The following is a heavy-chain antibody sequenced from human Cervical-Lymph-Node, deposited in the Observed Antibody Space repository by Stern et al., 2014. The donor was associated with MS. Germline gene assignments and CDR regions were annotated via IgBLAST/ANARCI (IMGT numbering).Heavy chain of an antibody. V-gene: IGHV3-33*01. J-gene: IGHJ4*02. D-gene: IGHD6-13*01. CDR2: IWYDGSTP. CDR3: ASAYSSSHYYFDY. Sequence: QVQLGQSGGGVVQPGRSLRLSCAASGFSFSRYAMHWVRQAPGKGLEWVALIWYDGSTPYSVDSVTGRFTISRDNFKNTLYLQMNSLRAEDTSVYYCASAYSSSHYYFDYWGQGTLVTVSS. CDR1: GFSFSRYA.